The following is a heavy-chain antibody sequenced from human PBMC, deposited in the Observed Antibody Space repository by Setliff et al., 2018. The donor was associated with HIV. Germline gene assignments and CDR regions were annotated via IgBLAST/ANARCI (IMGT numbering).Heavy chain of an antibody. Sequence: GGSLRLSCAASGFTFSDYYMGWIRQAPGKGLAWVSYISGRGDYTIYTDSVKGRFTISRDNAKKLLYLQMNNLRAEDTAVYYCARDQLAMVRKNGMDVWGQGTTVTVSS. CDR2: ISGRGDYT. D-gene: IGHD3-10*01. CDR1: GFTFSDYY. V-gene: IGHV3-11*05. J-gene: IGHJ6*02. CDR3: ARDQLAMVRKNGMDV.